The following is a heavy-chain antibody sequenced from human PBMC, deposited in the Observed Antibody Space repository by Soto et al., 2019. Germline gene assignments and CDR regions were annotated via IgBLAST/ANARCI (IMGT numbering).Heavy chain of an antibody. V-gene: IGHV3-48*03. D-gene: IGHD1-1*01. CDR2: INSGGTNI. J-gene: IGHJ4*02. CDR1: GFTFSSYE. CDR3: ERDKGTHTGAIDN. Sequence: EVQLVESGGSLVQPGGSLRLSCAASGFTFSSYEMNWVRQAPGKGLEWVSYINSGGTNIYYADSVKGRFTISRHNAKSSLHLQMNSLRAEDTAVYYCERDKGTHTGAIDNWGQGILVTVSS.